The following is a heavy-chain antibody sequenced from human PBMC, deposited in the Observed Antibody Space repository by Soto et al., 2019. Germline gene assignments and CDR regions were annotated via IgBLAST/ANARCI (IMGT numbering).Heavy chain of an antibody. CDR1: GFTFSSYG. V-gene: IGHV3-30*18. Sequence: QVQLVESGGGVVQPGRSLRLSCAASGFTFSSYGMHWVRQAPGKGLEWVASIQYPGSNKYYADFVKGRFTISRDNSKNTLYLQMNSLGTEDTALYYCAKDGTGNYEDITYWGQGTLVTVSS. CDR2: IQYPGSNK. D-gene: IGHD1-7*01. J-gene: IGHJ4*02. CDR3: AKDGTGNYEDITY.